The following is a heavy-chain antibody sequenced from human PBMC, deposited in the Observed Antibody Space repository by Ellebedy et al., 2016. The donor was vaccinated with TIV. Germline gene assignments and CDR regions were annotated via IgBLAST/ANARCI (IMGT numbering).Heavy chain of an antibody. CDR1: GGSFSGHS. V-gene: IGHV4-34*01. Sequence: GSLRLSCAVNGGSFSGHSWSWIRQPPGKGLEWIGEVNHRGRTSYNRSLRSRVTVSIDTSKYQFSLRLSAVTAADTAVYYWARGNFQDVDRDQGYFDLWGRGTLVTVSS. D-gene: IGHD1-20*01. J-gene: IGHJ2*01. CDR3: ARGNFQDVDRDQGYFDL. CDR2: VNHRGRT.